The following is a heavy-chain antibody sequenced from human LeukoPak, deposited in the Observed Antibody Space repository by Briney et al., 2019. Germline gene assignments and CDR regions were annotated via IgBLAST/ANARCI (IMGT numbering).Heavy chain of an antibody. Sequence: GGSLRLSCVSSGFIFRSYAVTWVRQAPGKGLDWVSSITANGDSTYYADSVRGRFTISRDNAKNTLYLQMNTLRVEDTAVYYCTRDLMDYDVSTGLHHYYMDVWGQGTTVTVSS. V-gene: IGHV3-23*01. CDR3: TRDLMDYDVSTGLHHYYMDV. D-gene: IGHD3-9*01. J-gene: IGHJ6*02. CDR2: ITANGDST. CDR1: GFIFRSYA.